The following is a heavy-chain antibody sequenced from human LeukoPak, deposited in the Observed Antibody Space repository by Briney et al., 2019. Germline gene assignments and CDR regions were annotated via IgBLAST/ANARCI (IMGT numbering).Heavy chain of an antibody. CDR2: IIPSGSST. D-gene: IGHD6-19*01. Sequence: ASVKVSCKASGYTFTGYYMHWVRQAPGQGLEWMGMIIPSGSSTSYAQKFQDRVTMTWDTSTSTVYMELSSLRSDDTAVYYCVRSPDFGMAAVTYAFDIWGQGTMVTVSS. V-gene: IGHV1-46*01. CDR3: VRSPDFGMAAVTYAFDI. J-gene: IGHJ3*02. CDR1: GYTFTGYY.